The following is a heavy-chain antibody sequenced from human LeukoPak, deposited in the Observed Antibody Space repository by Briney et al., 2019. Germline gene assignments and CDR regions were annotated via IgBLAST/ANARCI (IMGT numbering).Heavy chain of an antibody. Sequence: GGSLRLSCAASGFTFTSNWIHWVRQGPGKELVWVSRISPDGSITGHADSVKGRFTISRDNAKNTVYLQMNSLRAEDTAVYYFGKGRTYGTLFDYWGQGTLVTVSS. V-gene: IGHV3-74*01. CDR2: ISPDGSIT. J-gene: IGHJ4*02. CDR3: GKGRTYGTLFDY. D-gene: IGHD4-17*01. CDR1: GFTFTSNW.